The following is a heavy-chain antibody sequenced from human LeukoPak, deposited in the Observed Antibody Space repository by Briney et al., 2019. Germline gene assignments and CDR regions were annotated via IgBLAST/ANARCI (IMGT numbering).Heavy chain of an antibody. D-gene: IGHD6-13*01. J-gene: IGHJ5*02. Sequence: ASVKVSFKASGYTFTGYHMHWVRQAPGQGLEWMGWINPNSGGTNYTQKFQGRVTMTRDTSISTAYMELSRLRSDDTAVYYCARSGDTWDSSSWSHNWFDPWGQGTLVTVSS. V-gene: IGHV1-2*02. CDR2: INPNSGGT. CDR1: GYTFTGYH. CDR3: ARSGDTWDSSSWSHNWFDP.